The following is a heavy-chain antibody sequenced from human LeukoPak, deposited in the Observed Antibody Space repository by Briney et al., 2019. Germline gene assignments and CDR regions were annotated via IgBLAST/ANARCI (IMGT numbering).Heavy chain of an antibody. CDR1: GGSISSSSYY. Sequence: SETLSLTCTVSGGSISSSSYYWGWIRQPPGKGLEWIGSIYYSGSTYHNPSLKSRVTISVDTSKNQFSLKLSSVTAADTAVYYCAREASGWAYYYYYMDVWGKGTTVTISS. V-gene: IGHV4-39*07. CDR3: AREASGWAYYYYYMDV. CDR2: IYYSGST. J-gene: IGHJ6*03. D-gene: IGHD6-19*01.